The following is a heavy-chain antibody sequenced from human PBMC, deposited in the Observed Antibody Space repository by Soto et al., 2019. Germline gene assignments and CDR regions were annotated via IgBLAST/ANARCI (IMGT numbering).Heavy chain of an antibody. D-gene: IGHD2-2*02. Sequence: SETLSLTCTVSGGSISNYYWSWIRQPAGKGLEWIGRIYTSGSTNYNPSLKSRVTMSVDTSKNQFSLKVSSVTAADTAVYYCAREKRPVFCSSTSCYIDYYYGMDVWGQGTTVTVSS. V-gene: IGHV4-4*07. CDR2: IYTSGST. J-gene: IGHJ6*02. CDR3: AREKRPVFCSSTSCYIDYYYGMDV. CDR1: GGSISNYY.